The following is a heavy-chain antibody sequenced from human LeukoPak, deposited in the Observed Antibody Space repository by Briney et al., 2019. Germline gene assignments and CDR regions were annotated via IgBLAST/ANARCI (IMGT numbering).Heavy chain of an antibody. CDR1: GGSISRYN. Sequence: SHTLSLTCTVSGGSISRYNWSWIRQPPEKGLEWIGYIYYSGSTNYNPSLKSRVTISVDTSKNQFSLKLSSVTAADTAVYYCARALRARITGTTASVYGMDVWGQGTLVTVSS. CDR3: ARALRARITGTTASVYGMDV. CDR2: IYYSGST. J-gene: IGHJ6*02. V-gene: IGHV4-59*07. D-gene: IGHD1-20*01.